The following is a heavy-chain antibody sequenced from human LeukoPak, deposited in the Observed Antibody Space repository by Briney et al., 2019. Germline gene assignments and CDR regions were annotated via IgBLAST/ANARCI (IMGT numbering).Heavy chain of an antibody. Sequence: GASVKVSCKASGYTFTSYGIRWVRQAPGQGLEWMGWISAYNGNTNYAQKLQGRVTMTTDTSTSTAYMELRSLRSDDTAVYYCARVYDTKQRSYFRHWGQGTLVTVSS. D-gene: IGHD3-3*01. V-gene: IGHV1-18*01. CDR3: ARVYDTKQRSYFRH. CDR1: GYTFTSYG. CDR2: ISAYNGNT. J-gene: IGHJ1*01.